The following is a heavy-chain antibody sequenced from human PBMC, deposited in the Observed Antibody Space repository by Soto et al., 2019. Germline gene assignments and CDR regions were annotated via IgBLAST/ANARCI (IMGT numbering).Heavy chain of an antibody. CDR1: GFTFSSYA. CDR2: ISYDGSNK. Sequence: PGGSLRLSCAASGFTFSSYAMHWVRQAPGKGLEWVAVISYDGSNKYYADSVKGRFTISRDNSKNTLYLQMNSLRAEDTAVYYCARDEQQLVLNFDYWGQGTLVTVSS. D-gene: IGHD6-13*01. CDR3: ARDEQQLVLNFDY. V-gene: IGHV3-30-3*01. J-gene: IGHJ4*02.